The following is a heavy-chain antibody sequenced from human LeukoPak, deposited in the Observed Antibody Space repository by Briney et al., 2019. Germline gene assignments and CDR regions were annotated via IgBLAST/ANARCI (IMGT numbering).Heavy chain of an antibody. D-gene: IGHD3-10*01. CDR1: GYSFTSYW. Sequence: MRGESLKISCKGSGYSFTSYWIGWVRQMPGKGLEWMGIIYPGDSDTRYSPSFQGQVTISADKSISTAYLQWSSLKASDTAMYYCARLEMDETFTGPETYYYGSGSYNWFDPWGQGTLVTVSS. J-gene: IGHJ5*02. CDR3: ARLEMDETFTGPETYYYGSGSYNWFDP. V-gene: IGHV5-51*01. CDR2: IYPGDSDT.